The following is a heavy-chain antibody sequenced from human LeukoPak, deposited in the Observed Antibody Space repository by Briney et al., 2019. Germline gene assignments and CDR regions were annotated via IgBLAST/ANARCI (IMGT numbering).Heavy chain of an antibody. CDR2: IYYSGST. D-gene: IGHD4-23*01. J-gene: IGHJ2*01. Sequence: KSSETLSLTCTVSGGSISSGDYYWSWIRQPPGKGLEWIGYIYYSGSTYYNPSLKSRVTISVDTSKNQFSLKLSSVTAADTAVYYCAREHYGGNPSYWYFDLWGRGTLVTVSS. CDR1: GGSISSGDYY. CDR3: AREHYGGNPSYWYFDL. V-gene: IGHV4-30-4*08.